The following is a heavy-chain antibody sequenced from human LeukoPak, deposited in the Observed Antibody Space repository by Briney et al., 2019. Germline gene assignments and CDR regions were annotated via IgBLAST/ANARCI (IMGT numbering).Heavy chain of an antibody. CDR3: AKKLRRGEF. CDR2: MKPSSGET. D-gene: IGHD3-16*01. J-gene: IGHJ4*01. V-gene: IGHV1-8*01. Sequence: ASVKVSCKASGYTFSTYDINWVRQATGQGLEWLGYMKPSSGETGYAQKFQGRVSMTRDTSINTAYMELSSLTSEDTAMYYCAKKLRRGEFWGQGTLVNGSS. CDR1: GYTFSTYD.